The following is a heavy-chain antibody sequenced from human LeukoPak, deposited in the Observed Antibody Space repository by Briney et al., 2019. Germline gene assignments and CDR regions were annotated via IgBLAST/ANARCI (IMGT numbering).Heavy chain of an antibody. V-gene: IGHV1-2*02. CDR1: GYTFTGYY. D-gene: IGHD2-8*01. J-gene: IGHJ4*02. CDR3: ARSSLPRMVYASLDY. Sequence: GASVKVSCKASGYTFTGYYMHWVRQAPGQGLEWMGWINPNSGGTNYAQKFQGRVTMTRDTSISTAYTELSRLRSDDTAVYYCARSSLPRMVYASLDYWGQGTLVTVSS. CDR2: INPNSGGT.